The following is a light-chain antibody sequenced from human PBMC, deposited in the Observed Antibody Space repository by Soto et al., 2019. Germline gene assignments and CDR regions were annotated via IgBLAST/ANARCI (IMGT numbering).Light chain of an antibody. J-gene: IGKJ4*01. CDR3: LQFKTYPRT. V-gene: IGKV1-17*01. CDR1: QGIGND. Sequence: DIQMTQSPSSLSASVGDRVTIACRASQGIGNDLAWYQQKPGEAPKRLIYLASNLESGVPSRFSGSGSGTGFSLAISSLQPGDVATYYCLQFKTYPRTFGGGTKVEI. CDR2: LAS.